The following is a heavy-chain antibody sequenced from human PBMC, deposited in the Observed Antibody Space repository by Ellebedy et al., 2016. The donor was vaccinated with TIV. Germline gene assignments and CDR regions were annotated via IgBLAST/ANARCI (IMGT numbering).Heavy chain of an antibody. D-gene: IGHD3-10*01. J-gene: IGHJ4*02. CDR3: ARASYSIGYYGIDY. V-gene: IGHV4-59*01. CDR2: TYYNGRA. Sequence: MPGGSLRLSCTVSSDSFTTDFWNWIRQTPGKGLEWIGYTYYNGRASYNPSLKSRATMSIDTSKNQVSLKLSSVTAADTAVYYCARASYSIGYYGIDYWGPGNLVTVSS. CDR1: SDSFTTDF.